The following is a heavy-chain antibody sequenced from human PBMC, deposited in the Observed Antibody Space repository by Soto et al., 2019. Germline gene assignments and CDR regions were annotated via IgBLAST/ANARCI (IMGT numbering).Heavy chain of an antibody. CDR2: ISSSGSTI. CDR1: GFTFSSFE. V-gene: IGHV3-48*03. J-gene: IGHJ6*02. CDR3: AREPKVVAYYYYGMDV. Sequence: PGGSLRLSCAASGFTFSSFEMNWVRRAPGKGLEWVSYISSSGSTIYYADSVKGRFTISRDNAKNSLYLQMNSLRAEDTAVYYCAREPKVVAYYYYGMDVWGQGTTVTVSS. D-gene: IGHD2-15*01.